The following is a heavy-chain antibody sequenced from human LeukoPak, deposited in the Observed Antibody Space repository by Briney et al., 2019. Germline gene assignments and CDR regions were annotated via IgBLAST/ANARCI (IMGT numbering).Heavy chain of an antibody. D-gene: IGHD3-22*01. CDR1: GFSFSSYW. J-gene: IGHJ4*02. Sequence: GGSLRLSCATSGFSFSSYWMSWVRQAPGKGLEWVANIKQDGSEKYFVDSVKGRFTISRDNAKNSLYLQMNSLRAEDTALYYCAKDFTPYYYDSSGYPPFDYWGQGTLVTVSS. V-gene: IGHV3-7*03. CDR2: IKQDGSEK. CDR3: AKDFTPYYYDSSGYPPFDY.